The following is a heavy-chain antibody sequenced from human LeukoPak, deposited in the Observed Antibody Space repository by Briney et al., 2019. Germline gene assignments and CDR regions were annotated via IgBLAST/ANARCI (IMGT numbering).Heavy chain of an antibody. CDR1: GYTLTELS. CDR2: FDPEDGET. D-gene: IGHD6-13*01. Sequence: ASVKVSCKVSGYTLTELSMHWVRHAPGKGLEWMGGFDPEDGETIYAQKFQGRVTMTEDTSTDTAYMELSSLRSEDTAVYYCATVPIAAAGSSAFDIWGQGTMVTVSS. V-gene: IGHV1-24*01. J-gene: IGHJ3*02. CDR3: ATVPIAAAGSSAFDI.